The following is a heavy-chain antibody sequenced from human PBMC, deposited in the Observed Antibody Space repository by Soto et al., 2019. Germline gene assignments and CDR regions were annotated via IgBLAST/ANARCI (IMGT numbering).Heavy chain of an antibody. J-gene: IGHJ6*03. CDR3: ARALYGSGSYYYYYYMDV. Sequence: SETLSLTCTVSGGSISSYYWSWIRQPPGKGLEWIGYIYYSGSTNYNPSLKSRVTISVDTSKNQFSLKLSSVTAADTAVYYCARALYGSGSYYYYYYMDVWGKGTTVTVSS. V-gene: IGHV4-59*01. CDR2: IYYSGST. D-gene: IGHD3-10*01. CDR1: GGSISSYY.